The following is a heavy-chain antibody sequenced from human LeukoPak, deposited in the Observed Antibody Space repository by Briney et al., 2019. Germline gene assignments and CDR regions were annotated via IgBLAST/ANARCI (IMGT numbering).Heavy chain of an antibody. CDR1: GYSFTSYW. CDR3: ARARFFLASGNWFDP. CDR2: IYPGDSDT. J-gene: IGHJ5*02. V-gene: IGHV5-51*01. Sequence: GESLKISCKGSGYSFTSYWIGWVRQVPGKGLEWMGIIYPGDSDTRYSPSFQGQVTISADKSISTAYLQWSSLKASDTAMCYCARARFFLASGNWFDPWGQGTLVTVSS. D-gene: IGHD3-10*01.